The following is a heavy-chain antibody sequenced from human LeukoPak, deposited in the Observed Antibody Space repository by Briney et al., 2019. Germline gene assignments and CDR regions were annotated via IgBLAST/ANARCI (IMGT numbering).Heavy chain of an antibody. J-gene: IGHJ4*02. CDR3: AKGDTAMDVIDY. V-gene: IGHV3-30*02. D-gene: IGHD5-18*01. Sequence: GRSLRLSCAASGFTFSNYGIHWVRQAPGKGLEWVAFIRYDGSNKYYADSVKGRFTISRDNSKNTLYLQMNSLKAEDTAVYYCAKGDTAMDVIDYWGQGTLVTVSS. CDR1: GFTFSNYG. CDR2: IRYDGSNK.